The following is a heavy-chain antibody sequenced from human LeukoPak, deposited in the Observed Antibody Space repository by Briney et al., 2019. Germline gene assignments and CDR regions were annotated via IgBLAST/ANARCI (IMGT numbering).Heavy chain of an antibody. Sequence: GASVNVSCKASGYTFTHYDIIWVRQATAQGPEWVGWMSPSSGKAGYGQKFQGRVTMTRNTSTNTAYMELSILRSDDTAVYYCASEGDDYVWGSSRSDWFDAWGQGTLVTVSS. CDR1: GYTFTHYD. D-gene: IGHD3-16*02. CDR2: MSPSSGKA. V-gene: IGHV1-8*01. J-gene: IGHJ5*02. CDR3: ASEGDDYVWGSSRSDWFDA.